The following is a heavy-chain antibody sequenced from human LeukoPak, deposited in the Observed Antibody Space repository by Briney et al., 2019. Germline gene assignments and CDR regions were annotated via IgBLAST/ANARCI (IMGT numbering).Heavy chain of an antibody. V-gene: IGHV3-48*01. CDR2: ISSSSSTI. CDR1: GFTFSSYS. J-gene: IGHJ4*02. CDR3: ARDGRRYSYGYPLDS. D-gene: IGHD5-18*01. Sequence: GGSLRLSCAASGFTFSSYSMNWVRQAPGKGLEWVSYISSSSSTIYYADSVKGRFTISRDNAKNSLYLQMNSLRAEDTAVYYCARDGRRYSYGYPLDSWGQGTLVTVSS.